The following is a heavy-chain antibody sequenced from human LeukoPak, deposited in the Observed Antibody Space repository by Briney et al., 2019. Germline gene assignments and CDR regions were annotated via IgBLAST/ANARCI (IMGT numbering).Heavy chain of an antibody. J-gene: IGHJ4*02. Sequence: GASVKVSCKASGGTFSNYAISWVRQAPGQGLEWMGWISAYNGNTNYAQKLQGRVTMTTDTSTSTAYMELRSLRSDDTAVYYCARDLGITMVRGVPSYWGQGTLVTVSS. V-gene: IGHV1-18*01. CDR3: ARDLGITMVRGVPSY. CDR1: GGTFSNYA. CDR2: ISAYNGNT. D-gene: IGHD3-10*01.